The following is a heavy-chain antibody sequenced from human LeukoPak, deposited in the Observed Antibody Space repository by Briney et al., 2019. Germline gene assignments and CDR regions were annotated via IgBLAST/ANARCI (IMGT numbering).Heavy chain of an antibody. D-gene: IGHD1-26*01. CDR1: GGSISSYY. Sequence: SETLSLTCTVSGGSISSYYWSWIRQPPVKELEWLGEVNHSGSNNYNPSLKSRVTRSVDTSKNQFSLKLSSMTAADTAVYYCARGGSPVGATNDYWGQGTLVTVSS. J-gene: IGHJ4*02. CDR3: ARGGSPVGATNDY. CDR2: VNHSGSN. V-gene: IGHV4-34*01.